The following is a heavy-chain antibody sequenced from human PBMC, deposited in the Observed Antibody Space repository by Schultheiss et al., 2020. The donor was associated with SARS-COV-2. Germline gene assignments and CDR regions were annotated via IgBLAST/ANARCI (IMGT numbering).Heavy chain of an antibody. Sequence: ASVQVSCKASGYTFTGYYMHWVRQAPGQGLEWMGWINPNSGGTNYAQKFQGRVTMTRDTSISTAYMELSRLRSDDTAVYYCARSTIFGVVKVDYWGQGTLVTVSS. CDR1: GYTFTGYY. CDR3: ARSTIFGVVKVDY. D-gene: IGHD3-3*01. CDR2: INPNSGGT. V-gene: IGHV1-2*02. J-gene: IGHJ4*02.